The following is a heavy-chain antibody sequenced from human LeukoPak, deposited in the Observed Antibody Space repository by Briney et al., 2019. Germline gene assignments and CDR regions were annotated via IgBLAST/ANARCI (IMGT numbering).Heavy chain of an antibody. J-gene: IGHJ4*02. CDR2: IYHSGST. D-gene: IGHD1-26*01. CDR1: GGSFSGYS. CDR3: ARERSGIGPVDY. Sequence: SETLSLTCAVYGGSFSGYSWSWIRQPPGKGLEWIGYIYHSGSTYYNPSLKSRVTISVDRSKNQFSLKLSSVTAADTAVYYCARERSGIGPVDYWGQGTLVTVSS. V-gene: IGHV4-30-2*01.